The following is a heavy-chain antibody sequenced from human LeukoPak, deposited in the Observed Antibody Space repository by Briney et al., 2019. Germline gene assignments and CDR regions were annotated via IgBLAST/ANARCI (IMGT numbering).Heavy chain of an antibody. V-gene: IGHV3-9*01. J-gene: IGHJ4*02. Sequence: QPGGSLRLSCAASGFTLTSYAMHWVRQAPGKGLEWVSGISWNSGSIGYADSVKGRFTISRDNAKNSLYLQMNSLRAEDTALYYCAKVGWYPSFGGQGTLVTVSS. CDR2: ISWNSGSI. D-gene: IGHD6-19*01. CDR1: GFTLTSYA. CDR3: AKVGWYPSF.